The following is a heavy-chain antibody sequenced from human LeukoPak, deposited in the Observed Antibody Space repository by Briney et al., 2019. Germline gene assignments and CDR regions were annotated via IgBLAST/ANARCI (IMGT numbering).Heavy chain of an antibody. V-gene: IGHV4-4*07. J-gene: IGHJ4*02. CDR2: IYTSGST. D-gene: IGHD3-22*01. Sequence: PSETLSLTCTVSGGSISSYYWSWIRQPAGKGLEWIGRIYTSGSTNYNPSLKSRVTMSVDTSKNQFSLKLSSVTAADTAVYYCAREVVVTMRTQYYFDYWGQGTLVTVSS. CDR3: AREVVVTMRTQYYFDY. CDR1: GGSISSYY.